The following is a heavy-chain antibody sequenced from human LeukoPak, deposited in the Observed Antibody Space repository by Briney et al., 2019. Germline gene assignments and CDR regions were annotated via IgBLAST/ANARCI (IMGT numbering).Heavy chain of an antibody. CDR2: IYYSGST. J-gene: IGHJ5*02. CDR1: GGSISSSSYY. D-gene: IGHD2-2*01. CDR3: ARESSSSWYNWFDP. V-gene: IGHV4-39*07. Sequence: SETLSLTCTVSGGSISSSSYYWGWIRQPPGKGLEWIGSIYYSGSTYYNPSLKSRVTISVDTSKNQFSLKLSSVTAADTAVYYCARESSSSWYNWFDPWGQGTLVTVSS.